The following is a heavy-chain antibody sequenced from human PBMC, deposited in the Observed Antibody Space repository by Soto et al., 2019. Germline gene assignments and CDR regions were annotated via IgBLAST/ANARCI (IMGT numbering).Heavy chain of an antibody. J-gene: IGHJ4*02. CDR3: ATAMVTPSGIDY. CDR1: GFPFTSYG. Sequence: GGSLGLSCAASGFPFTSYGMHWVRQAPGKGLEWVAVISYDGSNKYYADSVKGRFTISRDNSKNTLYLQMNSLRAEDTAVYYCATAMVTPSGIDYWGQGTLVTVSS. D-gene: IGHD2-21*02. V-gene: IGHV3-30*03. CDR2: ISYDGSNK.